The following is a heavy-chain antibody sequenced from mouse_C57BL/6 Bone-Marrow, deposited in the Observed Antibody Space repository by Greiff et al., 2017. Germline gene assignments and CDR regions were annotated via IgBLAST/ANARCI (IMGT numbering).Heavy chain of an antibody. Sequence: FQLQQSGAELVRPGASVKLSCTAPGFNIKDDYIHWVKQRPEQGLGWIGWIDPEIGDTEYASKFQGKATITSDTSSNAAYLQLSSLTSEDTAVYYCSSFDGNYFDFWGQGTPLTVAS. CDR3: SSFDGNYFDF. CDR1: GFNIKDDY. J-gene: IGHJ2*01. V-gene: IGHV14-4*01. D-gene: IGHD2-3*01. CDR2: IDPEIGDT.